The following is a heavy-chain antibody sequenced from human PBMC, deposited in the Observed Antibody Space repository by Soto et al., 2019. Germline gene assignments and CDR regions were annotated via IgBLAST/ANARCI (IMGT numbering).Heavy chain of an antibody. CDR2: VSGAGTST. J-gene: IGHJ4*02. D-gene: IGHD3-10*01. Sequence: GGSLRLSCAASGFTFRNYAMTWVRQAPGKGLEWVSLVSGAGTSTYYADSVKGRFTISRDNSKNTLSLQMNSLRAADTAVYLCARRGGGYGSAFDFWGQGALVTVSS. V-gene: IGHV3-23*01. CDR1: GFTFRNYA. CDR3: ARRGGGYGSAFDF.